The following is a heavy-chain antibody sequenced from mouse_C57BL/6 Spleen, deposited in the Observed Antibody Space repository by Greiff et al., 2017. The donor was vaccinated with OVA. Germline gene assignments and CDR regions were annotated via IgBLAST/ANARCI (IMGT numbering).Heavy chain of an antibody. Sequence: LQQPGTELVKPGASVKLSCKASGYTFTSSWMHWVKQRPGQGLEWIGNINPSNGGTNYNEKFKSKATLTVDKSSSTADMQLSILTSEDSAVYYCARGYDYPYYYAMGDWGQGTTVTVSS. CDR3: ARGYDYPYYYAMGD. CDR2: INPSNGGT. CDR1: GYTFTSSW. D-gene: IGHD2-4*01. J-gene: IGHJ4*01. V-gene: IGHV1-53*01.